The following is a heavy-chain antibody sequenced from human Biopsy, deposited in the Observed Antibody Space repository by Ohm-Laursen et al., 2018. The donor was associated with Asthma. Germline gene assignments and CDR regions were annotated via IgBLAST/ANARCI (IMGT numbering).Heavy chain of an antibody. V-gene: IGHV1-18*01. J-gene: IGHJ6*02. Sequence: ASVKVPCKTSDYTFNSAGITWVRQAPGQGLEWMGWISVYNGNTKVAQKLQDRVTMITDTSTSTAYMELRSLRSDGTAVYFCARAVDYSHYYGIDVWGQGTTVTVS. D-gene: IGHD3-10*01. CDR1: DYTFNSAG. CDR2: ISVYNGNT. CDR3: ARAVDYSHYYGIDV.